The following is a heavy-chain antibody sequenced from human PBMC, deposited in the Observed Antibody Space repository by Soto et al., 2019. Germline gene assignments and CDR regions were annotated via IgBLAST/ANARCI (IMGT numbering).Heavy chain of an antibody. D-gene: IGHD5-12*01. CDR3: AREGSYSAYNFAHGIQLWSFDF. CDR1: GGSINTFY. V-gene: IGHV4-4*07. J-gene: IGHJ4*02. CDR2: IFSSGST. Sequence: SETLSLTCTVSGGSINTFYWSWVRQPAGKXLEWIGRIFSSGSTSFNPSLESRVAMSVDTSKNHFSLNLSSVTAADMAVYYCAREGSYSAYNFAHGIQLWSFDFWGQGTLVTVSS.